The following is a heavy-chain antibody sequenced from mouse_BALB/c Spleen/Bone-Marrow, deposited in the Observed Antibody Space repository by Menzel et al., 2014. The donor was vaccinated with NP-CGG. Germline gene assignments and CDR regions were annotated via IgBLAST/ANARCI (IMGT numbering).Heavy chain of an antibody. J-gene: IGHJ1*01. CDR1: GFNIKDTY. CDR3: ANDSYGCYLDV. CDR2: IDPSNGTT. Sequence: GQLQKSGAELVKPGASVKLSCTASGFNIKDTYMHWVKKTPEQGLEWMGRIDPSNGTTKYDPKFQGKATITADTSSNTAYLQLSSLTSEDTAVYYCANDSYGCYLDVWGAGTTVTVSS. V-gene: IGHV14-3*02. D-gene: IGHD2-12*01.